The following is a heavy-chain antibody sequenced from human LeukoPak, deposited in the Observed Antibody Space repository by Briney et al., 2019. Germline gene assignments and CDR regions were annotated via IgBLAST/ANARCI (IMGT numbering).Heavy chain of an antibody. J-gene: IGHJ4*02. V-gene: IGHV1-18*01. Sequence: GASVKVSCKASDYTFTSYGISWVRQAPGQGLEWMGWISPYSDNTNYAQNLQGRVTMITDTSTSTAYMELGSLTSDDTAMYYCARGGPFSIAAARVYYFDYWGQGTLVTVSS. D-gene: IGHD6-13*01. CDR1: DYTFTSYG. CDR2: ISPYSDNT. CDR3: ARGGPFSIAAARVYYFDY.